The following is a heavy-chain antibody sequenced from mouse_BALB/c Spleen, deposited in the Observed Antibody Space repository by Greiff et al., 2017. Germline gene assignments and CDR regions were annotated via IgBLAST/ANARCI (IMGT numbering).Heavy chain of an antibody. CDR2: IWGDGST. CDR3: ARDEAYRYDAMDY. J-gene: IGHJ4*01. V-gene: IGHV2-6-7*01. CDR1: GFSLTGYG. Sequence: VKLMESGPGLVAPSQSLSITCTVSGFSLTGYGVNWVRQPPGKGLEWLGMIWGDGSTDYNSALKSRLSISKDNSKSQVFLKMNSLQTDDTARYYCARDEAYRYDAMDYWGQGTSVTVSS. D-gene: IGHD2-14*01.